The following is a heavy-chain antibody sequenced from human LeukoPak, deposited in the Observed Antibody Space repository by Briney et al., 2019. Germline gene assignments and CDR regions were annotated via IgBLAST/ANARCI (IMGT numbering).Heavy chain of an antibody. CDR1: GFTFSNYA. D-gene: IGHD1-14*01. CDR3: AKDRETTASGTFDY. J-gene: IGHJ4*02. Sequence: GGSLRLSCAASGFTFSNYAMHCVRQAPGKGLEWVAGISEDGVNKYYADSVKGRFTISRDNSNNTLFLQMNSLRAEDTAVYYCAKDRETTASGTFDYWGQGSLVSV. V-gene: IGHV3-30*18. CDR2: ISEDGVNK.